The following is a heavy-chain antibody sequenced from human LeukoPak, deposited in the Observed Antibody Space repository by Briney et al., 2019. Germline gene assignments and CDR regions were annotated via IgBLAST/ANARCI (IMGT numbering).Heavy chain of an antibody. D-gene: IGHD3-22*01. CDR2: ISGNGLQT. J-gene: IGHJ4*02. CDR3: AKDANYLDSSGYFIPCDD. Sequence: GGSLRLSCSASGFTFSRFAMTWIRQLPGKGLEWVSTISGNGLQTFYADSVKGRFSVCRDNSKKIVYLQMDSLRADDSALYYCAKDANYLDSSGYFIPCDDWGQGTLVTVAS. CDR1: GFTFSRFA. V-gene: IGHV3-23*01.